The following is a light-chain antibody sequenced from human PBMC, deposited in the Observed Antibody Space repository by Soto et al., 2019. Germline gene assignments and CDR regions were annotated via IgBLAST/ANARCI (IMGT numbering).Light chain of an antibody. Sequence: EIVMTQSPATLSVSPGERATLSCRASQSVSSNLAWYQQKPGQAPRLLIYGASTRATGIPARFSGSGSGREFNLTISSLQSEDFAVYYCQQYNKWPPRGRTFGQGTKVEIK. CDR3: QQYNKWPPRGRT. CDR1: QSVSSN. CDR2: GAS. V-gene: IGKV3-15*01. J-gene: IGKJ1*01.